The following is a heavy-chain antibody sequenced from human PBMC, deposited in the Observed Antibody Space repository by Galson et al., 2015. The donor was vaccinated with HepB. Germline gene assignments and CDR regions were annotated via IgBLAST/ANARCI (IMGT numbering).Heavy chain of an antibody. Sequence: TLSLTCTVSGGSISSGGYYWSWIRQHPGKGLEWIGYIYYSGSTYYNPSLKSRVTISVDTSKNQFSLKLSSVTAADTAVYYCARYSEAVGWFDPWGQGTLVTVSS. V-gene: IGHV4-31*03. CDR3: ARYSEAVGWFDP. CDR1: GGSISSGGYY. D-gene: IGHD4-23*01. J-gene: IGHJ5*02. CDR2: IYYSGST.